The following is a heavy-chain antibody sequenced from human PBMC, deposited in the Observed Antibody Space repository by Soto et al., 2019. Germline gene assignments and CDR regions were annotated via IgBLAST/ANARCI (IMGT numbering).Heavy chain of an antibody. CDR3: ARERKKWELIPHY. V-gene: IGHV4-31*03. J-gene: IGHJ4*02. CDR2: IYHSGNT. Sequence: PSETLSLTCTVSGGSITTGGSYWSWIRQHPGKGLEWIGNIYHSGNTYYNPSLKSRLTISVDTSKNHFSLMVDSVTAADTAVYYCARERKKWELIPHYWGQGTLVTVSS. D-gene: IGHD1-26*01. CDR1: GGSITTGGSY.